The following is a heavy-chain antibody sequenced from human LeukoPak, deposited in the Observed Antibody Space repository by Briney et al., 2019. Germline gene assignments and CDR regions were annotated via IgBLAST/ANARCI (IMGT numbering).Heavy chain of an antibody. J-gene: IGHJ4*02. Sequence: GGSLRLSCAASGFTFSSYGMHWVRQAPGKGLEWVAVISYDGSNKYYADSVKGRFTISRDNSKNTLYLQMNSLRAEDTAVYYCARHLRWRTSFSPFDYWGQGTLVTVSS. CDR1: GFTFSSYG. CDR3: ARHLRWRTSFSPFDY. V-gene: IGHV3-30*03. D-gene: IGHD3/OR15-3a*01. CDR2: ISYDGSNK.